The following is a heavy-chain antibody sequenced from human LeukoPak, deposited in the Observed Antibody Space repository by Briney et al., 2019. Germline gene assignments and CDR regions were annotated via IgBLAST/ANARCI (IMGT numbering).Heavy chain of an antibody. CDR3: VRSSGYGDY. V-gene: IGHV3-74*01. CDR1: GFTLSNYW. Sequence: PGGSLRLSCAASGFTLSNYWMHWLRQAPGKGLVWVSRLNNDGSSTTYADSVKGRFTISRDNAKNTLYLQMNSLRAEDTAVYYCVRSSGYGDYWGQGTLVTVSS. D-gene: IGHD3-22*01. CDR2: LNNDGSST. J-gene: IGHJ4*02.